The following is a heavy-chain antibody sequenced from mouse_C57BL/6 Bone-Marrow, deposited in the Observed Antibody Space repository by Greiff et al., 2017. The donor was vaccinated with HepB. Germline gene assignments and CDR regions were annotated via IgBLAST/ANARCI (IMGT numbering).Heavy chain of an antibody. CDR3: VLLYWYFDV. V-gene: IGHV1-64*01. J-gene: IGHJ1*03. CDR1: GYTFTSYW. Sequence: QVQLQQPGAELVKPGASVKLSCKASGYTFTSYWMNWVKQRHGQGLEWIGMSHPNSGSIKYNEKFKSKATLTVDKSSSTAYMKLSSLTSEDSSVCYCVLLYWYFDVWGTGTTVTVSS. CDR2: SHPNSGSI.